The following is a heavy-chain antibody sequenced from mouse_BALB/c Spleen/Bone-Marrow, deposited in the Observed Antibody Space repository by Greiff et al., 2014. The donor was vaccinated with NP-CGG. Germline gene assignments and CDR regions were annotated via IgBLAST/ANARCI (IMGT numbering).Heavy chain of an antibody. CDR1: GYTFTSYW. Sequence: VQLQQSGAELARPGASVKLSCKASGYTFTSYWVHWVKQRPGQGLEWIGAIYPGDGDTRYTQKFKGKATLTADKSSSTAYMQLSSLASEDSAVYYCARGYYYGSNYGWYFDVWGAGTTVTVSS. V-gene: IGHV1-87*01. D-gene: IGHD1-1*01. J-gene: IGHJ1*01. CDR3: ARGYYYGSNYGWYFDV. CDR2: IYPGDGDT.